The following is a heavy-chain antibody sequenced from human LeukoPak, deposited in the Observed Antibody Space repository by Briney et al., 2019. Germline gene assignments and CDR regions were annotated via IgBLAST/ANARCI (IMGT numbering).Heavy chain of an antibody. J-gene: IGHJ1*01. V-gene: IGHV3-7*01. CDR1: GFTFSNSW. D-gene: IGHD4-11*01. Sequence: PGGSLRLSCAGSGFTFSNSWMGWVRQAPGKGLEWVANVQHIGGETYYVDSVKGRFTISRDNAKNSVYFQMNSLGADDTAVYYCATYSILNAREFRYWGQGTLVTVTS. CDR3: ATYSILNAREFRY. CDR2: VQHIGGET.